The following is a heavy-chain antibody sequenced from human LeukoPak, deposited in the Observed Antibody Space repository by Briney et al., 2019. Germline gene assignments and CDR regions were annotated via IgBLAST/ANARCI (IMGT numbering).Heavy chain of an antibody. V-gene: IGHV3-23*01. J-gene: IGHJ4*02. D-gene: IGHD6-13*01. CDR1: GCTFSSYA. CDR2: ISGSGGST. CDR3: AKDHQGYWADSFDY. Sequence: GGSLRLSCAASGCTFSSYAMTWVRQAPGEGLEWVSAISGSGGSTYFADSVKGRFTVSRDNSKDTPYLQMNSLRAEDTAVYYCAKDHQGYWADSFDYWGQGTLVTVSS.